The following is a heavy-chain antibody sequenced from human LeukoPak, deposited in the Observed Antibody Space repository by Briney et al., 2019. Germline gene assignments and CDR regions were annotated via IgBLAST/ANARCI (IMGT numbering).Heavy chain of an antibody. Sequence: KAGGSLRLSCAASGFTFSSYWMHWVRQAPGKGLVWVSRIYSDGSSTSDADSVKGRFTISRDNAKNTLYLQMNSLRAEDTAVYYCARGLGGYSYGSHDYWGQGTLVTVSS. CDR2: IYSDGSST. CDR3: ARGLGGYSYGSHDY. CDR1: GFTFSSYW. D-gene: IGHD5-18*01. J-gene: IGHJ4*02. V-gene: IGHV3-74*01.